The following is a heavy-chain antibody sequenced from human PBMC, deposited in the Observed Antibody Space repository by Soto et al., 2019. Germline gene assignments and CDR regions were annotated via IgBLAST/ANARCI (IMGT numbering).Heavy chain of an antibody. CDR1: GGSISSGGYY. CDR3: ARSHEADDAFDI. CDR2: IDYSGST. J-gene: IGHJ3*02. Sequence: QVQLQESGPGLVKPSQTLSLTCTVSGGSISSGGYYWSWIRQHPGKGLEWIGYIDYSGSTYYNPSLKSRVTISVDTAKNQFSLKLSSVTAADTAVYYCARSHEADDAFDIWGQGTMVTDSS. V-gene: IGHV4-31*03.